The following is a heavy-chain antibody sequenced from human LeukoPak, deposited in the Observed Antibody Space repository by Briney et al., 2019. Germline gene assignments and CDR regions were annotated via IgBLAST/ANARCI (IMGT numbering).Heavy chain of an antibody. CDR3: TTGTNWGRY. Sequence: GGSLRLSCADSGFTFSNAWMSWVRQAPGKGLEWVGRIKSKTDGGTTDYAAPVKGRFTISRDDSKNTLYLQMNSLQSDDTGVYYCTTGTNWGRYWGQGTLVTVSS. CDR1: GFTFSNAW. CDR2: IKSKTDGGTT. J-gene: IGHJ4*02. D-gene: IGHD7-27*01. V-gene: IGHV3-15*01.